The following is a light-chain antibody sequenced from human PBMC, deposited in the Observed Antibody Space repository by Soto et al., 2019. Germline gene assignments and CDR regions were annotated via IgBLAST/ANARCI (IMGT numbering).Light chain of an antibody. CDR3: SSYTTSNTRQIV. Sequence: SALPQPAYVSGSPGQSITISCPGTSSDVGGYNYVSWYQHHPGKAPKLMIYDVSNRPSGVSNRFSGSKSGNTASLTISGLQPEEEADYYCSSYTTSNTRQIVFGTGTKVTV. CDR2: DVS. V-gene: IGLV2-14*03. J-gene: IGLJ1*01. CDR1: SSDVGGYNY.